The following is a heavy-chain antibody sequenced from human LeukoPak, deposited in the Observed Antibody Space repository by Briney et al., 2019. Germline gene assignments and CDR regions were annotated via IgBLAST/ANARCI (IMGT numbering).Heavy chain of an antibody. V-gene: IGHV3-53*01. Sequence: PGGSLRLSCAASGFTVSSNDMSWVRQAPGKGLEWVSVIYSGGSTYYADSVKGRFTISRDNSKNTLYLQMNSLRAEDTAVYYCAREIAVAAAYYFDYRGQGTLVTVSS. CDR3: AREIAVAAAYYFDY. J-gene: IGHJ4*02. CDR1: GFTVSSND. CDR2: IYSGGST. D-gene: IGHD6-19*01.